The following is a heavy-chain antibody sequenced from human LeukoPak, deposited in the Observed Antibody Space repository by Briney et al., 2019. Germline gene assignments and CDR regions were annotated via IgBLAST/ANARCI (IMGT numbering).Heavy chain of an antibody. CDR2: LCNSGST. Sequence: SQTLSPAWTLAGGFTGRDPGGWLRQPPEEGLEWIGFLCNSGSTNFTPTLRSRVPISVDTSKNQFSPKLSSVTAADTAVYYCARQPSLVVVTALSAFDIWGEGTMVTVSS. V-gene: IGHV4-59*08. CDR3: ARQPSLVVVTALSAFDI. J-gene: IGHJ3*02. D-gene: IGHD2-21*02. CDR1: GGFTGRDP.